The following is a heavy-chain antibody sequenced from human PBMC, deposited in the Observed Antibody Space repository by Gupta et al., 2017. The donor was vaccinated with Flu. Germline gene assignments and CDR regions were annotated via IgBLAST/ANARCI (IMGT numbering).Heavy chain of an antibody. CDR3: AREDVNSGYYFDY. Sequence: EVQLVESGGGLVQPGGSLRLSCAASGFTFSTYEMIWVRQAPWMGLEWVSYISSTGNTIYYADSVKGRFTISRDNAKNSLYLQMNSLRAEDTAVYYCAREDVNSGYYFDYWGQGTLVTVS. CDR2: ISSTGNTI. D-gene: IGHD3-22*01. J-gene: IGHJ4*02. CDR1: GFTFSTYE. V-gene: IGHV3-48*03.